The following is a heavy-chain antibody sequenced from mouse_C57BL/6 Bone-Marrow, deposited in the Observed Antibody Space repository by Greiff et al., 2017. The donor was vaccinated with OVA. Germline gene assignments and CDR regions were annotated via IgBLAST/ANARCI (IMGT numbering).Heavy chain of an antibody. Sequence: VKQSCQASGYTFTSYWMHWVKQRPIQGLEWIGNIDPSDSETHYNQKFKDKATLTVDKSSSTAYMQLSSLTSEDSAVYYCARGGLLYYGFDYWGQGTTLTVSS. CDR3: ARGGLLYYGFDY. CDR1: GYTFTSYW. V-gene: IGHV1-52*01. D-gene: IGHD1-1*02. J-gene: IGHJ2*01. CDR2: IDPSDSET.